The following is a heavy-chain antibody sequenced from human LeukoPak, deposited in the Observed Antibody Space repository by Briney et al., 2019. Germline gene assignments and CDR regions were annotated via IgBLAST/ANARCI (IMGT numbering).Heavy chain of an antibody. V-gene: IGHV3-30*18. CDR1: GFTFSSYG. Sequence: PGGSLRLSCAASGFTFSSYGMHWVRQAPGKGLEWVAVISYDGSNKYCADSVKGRFTISRDNSKNTLYLQMNSLRAEDTAVYYCAKDRVRVITGVLDYWGQGTLVSVSS. CDR3: AKDRVRVITGVLDY. J-gene: IGHJ4*02. D-gene: IGHD1-20*01. CDR2: ISYDGSNK.